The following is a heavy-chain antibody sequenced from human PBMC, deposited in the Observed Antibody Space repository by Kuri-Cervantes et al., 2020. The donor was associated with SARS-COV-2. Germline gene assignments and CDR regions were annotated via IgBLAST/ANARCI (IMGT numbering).Heavy chain of an antibody. CDR3: ARRKYAGYMDV. CDR2: IYHSGST. D-gene: IGHD2-2*01. J-gene: IGHJ6*03. V-gene: IGHV4-4*02. Sequence: GSLRLSCAVSGGSISSSNWWSWVRQPPGKGLEWIGEIYHSGSTNYNPSLKSRVTMSVDKSKNQFSLKLSSVTAADTAVYYCARRKYAGYMDVWGKGTTVTVSS. CDR1: GGSISSSNW.